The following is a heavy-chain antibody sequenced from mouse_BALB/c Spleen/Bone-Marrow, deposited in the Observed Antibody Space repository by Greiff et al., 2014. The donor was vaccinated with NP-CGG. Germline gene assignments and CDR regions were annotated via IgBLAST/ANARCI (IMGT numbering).Heavy chain of an antibody. CDR1: GFSLTTYG. J-gene: IGHJ2*01. V-gene: IGHV2-2*02. CDR2: IWTGGST. D-gene: IGHD3-1*01. CDR3: ARNHRGYYFDY. Sequence: QVHVKQSGPGLVQPSQSLSITCTVSGFSLTTYGVHWVRQSPGKGLEWLGVIWTGGSTDYNAAFISRLSISKDNSKSQVLFEMNSLQANDTAIYYCARNHRGYYFDYWGQGTTLTVSS.